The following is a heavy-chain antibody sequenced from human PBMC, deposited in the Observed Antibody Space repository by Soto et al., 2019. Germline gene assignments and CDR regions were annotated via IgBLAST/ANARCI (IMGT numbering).Heavy chain of an antibody. J-gene: IGHJ6*02. CDR3: ARAAITGTTHYYYGMDV. Sequence: GGSLRLSCAASGFTFSSYAMHWVRQAPGKXLEWVAVISYDGSNKYYADSVKGRFTISRDNSKNTLYLQMDSLRAEDTAVYYCARAAITGTTHYYYGMDVWGQGTTVTVSS. V-gene: IGHV3-30-3*01. CDR1: GFTFSSYA. CDR2: ISYDGSNK. D-gene: IGHD1-7*01.